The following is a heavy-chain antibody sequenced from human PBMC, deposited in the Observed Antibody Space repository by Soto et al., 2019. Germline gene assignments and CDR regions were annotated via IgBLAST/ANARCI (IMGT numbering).Heavy chain of an antibody. CDR3: ARLYCSASSCYSVGAFDI. J-gene: IGHJ3*02. Sequence: GRSLRLSCAASGFTFSSYGMHWVRQAPGKGLEWVALIWFDGSDKYYTESVKGRFTISRDNSKRTRYLQMNSLRAEDTAVYYCARLYCSASSCYSVGAFDIRGQGTMVHVSS. CDR2: IWFDGSDK. D-gene: IGHD2-15*01. V-gene: IGHV3-33*01. CDR1: GFTFSSYG.